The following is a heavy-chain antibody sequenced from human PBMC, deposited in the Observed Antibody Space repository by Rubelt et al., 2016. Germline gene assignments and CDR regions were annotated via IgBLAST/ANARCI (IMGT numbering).Heavy chain of an antibody. V-gene: IGHV4-59*12. CDR2: IYYSGST. J-gene: IGHJ4*02. CDR3: ARGLYGAGSYSSRYFDY. Sequence: QVQLQESGPGLVKPSETLSLTCTVSGGSISSYYWSWIRQPPGKGLEWIGYIYYSGSTYYNPSLKGRVTQAVDTSKNQFSLELSSVTAVDTAVYYCARGLYGAGSYSSRYFDYWGQGTLVTVSS. D-gene: IGHD3-10*01. CDR1: GGSISSYY.